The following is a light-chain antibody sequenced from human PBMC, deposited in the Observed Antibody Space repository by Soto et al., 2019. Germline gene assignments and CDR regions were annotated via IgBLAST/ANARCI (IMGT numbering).Light chain of an antibody. V-gene: IGKV1-39*01. J-gene: IGKJ2*01. CDR2: TTS. Sequence: DIQMIQSPSSLSASVGDRVTITCRASQSISSYLNWYKQKQGKAPNLLIYTTSNLQNGVPLRFSGSGSGTDFTLTISSLQPEDFAIYFCQQTHSVPYTFGQGTKVEIK. CDR1: QSISSY. CDR3: QQTHSVPYT.